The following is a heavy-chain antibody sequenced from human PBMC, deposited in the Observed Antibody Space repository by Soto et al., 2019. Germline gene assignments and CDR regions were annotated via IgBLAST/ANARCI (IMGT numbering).Heavy chain of an antibody. J-gene: IGHJ4*02. CDR2: IYYSGST. Sequence: PSETLSLTCTVSGGSISSGGYYWSWIRQHPGKGLEWIGYIYYSGSTYYNPSLKSRVTISVDTSKNQFSLKLSSVTAADTAVYYCARGGEYDGTFDYWGQGTLVTVSS. CDR3: ARGGEYDGTFDY. CDR1: GGSISSGGYY. V-gene: IGHV4-31*03. D-gene: IGHD1-1*01.